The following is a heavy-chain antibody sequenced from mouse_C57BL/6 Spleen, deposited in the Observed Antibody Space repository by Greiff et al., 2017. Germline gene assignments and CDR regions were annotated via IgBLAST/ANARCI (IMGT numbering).Heavy chain of an antibody. CDR1: GYTFTSYW. CDR3: SRGGSGAMDY. D-gene: IGHD3-1*01. V-gene: IGHV1-69*01. CDR2: FDPSDSYT. J-gene: IGHJ4*01. Sequence: VQLQQPGAELVMPGASVKLSCKASGYTFTSYWMHWVKQRPGQGLEWIGEFDPSDSYTNYNQKFKGKSTLTVDKSSSTAYMQLSSLTSEDSAVYYCSRGGSGAMDYWGQGTSVTVSS.